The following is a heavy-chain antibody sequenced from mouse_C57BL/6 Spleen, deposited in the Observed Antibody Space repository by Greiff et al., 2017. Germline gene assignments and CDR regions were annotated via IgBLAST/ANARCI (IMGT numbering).Heavy chain of an antibody. V-gene: IGHV1-61*01. J-gene: IGHJ2*01. CDR2: IYPSDSET. D-gene: IGHD4-1*01. CDR1: GYTFTSYW. CDR3: ARTGTYYFDY. Sequence: QVQLQQPGAELVRPGSSVKLSCKASGYTFTSYWMDWVKQRPGQGLEWIGNIYPSDSETHYNQKFKDKATLTVDKSSSPAYMQLSSLTSEDSAVYYCARTGTYYFDYWGQGTTLTVSS.